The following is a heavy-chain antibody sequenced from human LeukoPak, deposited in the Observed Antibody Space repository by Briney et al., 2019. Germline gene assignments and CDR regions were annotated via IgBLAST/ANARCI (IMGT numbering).Heavy chain of an antibody. D-gene: IGHD2-2*01. CDR3: ARELPTRYCSSTSCPTYFDY. CDR1: GFTFSSYS. CDR2: ITSSSSYI. V-gene: IGHV3-21*01. J-gene: IGHJ4*02. Sequence: PGGSLRLSCAASGFTFSSYSMNWVRQAPGKGLEWVSSITSSSSYIYYADSVKGRFTISRDNAKNSLYLQMNSLRAEDTAVYYCARELPTRYCSSTSCPTYFDYWGQGTLVTVSS.